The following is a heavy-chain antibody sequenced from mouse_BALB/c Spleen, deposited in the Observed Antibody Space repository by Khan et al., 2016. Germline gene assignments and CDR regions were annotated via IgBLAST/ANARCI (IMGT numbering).Heavy chain of an antibody. Sequence: QVRLQQSGAELVRPGVSVKISCKGSGYTFTDYTLHWVKQSHAKSLEWIGVISTYHGDANYNQKFKGKATMTVDKSSSTAYMELARLTSEDSAIYYCATLSTRITTTGDMDYWGQGTSVTVSS. CDR1: GYTFTDYT. D-gene: IGHD2-4*01. CDR2: ISTYHGDA. CDR3: ATLSTRITTTGDMDY. V-gene: IGHV1S137*01. J-gene: IGHJ4*01.